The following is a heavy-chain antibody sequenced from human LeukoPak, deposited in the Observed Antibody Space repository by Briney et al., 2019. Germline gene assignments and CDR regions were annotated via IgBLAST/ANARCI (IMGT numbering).Heavy chain of an antibody. J-gene: IGHJ4*02. CDR1: GYTFTSYA. D-gene: IGHD3-3*01. CDR2: INAGNGNT. CDR3: ARMTYDSWSGYWSYFDY. V-gene: IGHV1-3*01. Sequence: GASVKVSCKASGYTFTSYAMHWVRQAPGQRLEWMGWINAGNGNTKYSQKFQGRVTITRDTSASTAYMELSSLRSEDTAVYYCARMTYDSWSGYWSYFDYWGQGTLVTVSS.